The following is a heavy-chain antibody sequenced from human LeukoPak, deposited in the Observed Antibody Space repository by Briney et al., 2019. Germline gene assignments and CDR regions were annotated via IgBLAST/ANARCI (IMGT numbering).Heavy chain of an antibody. V-gene: IGHV1-69*04. D-gene: IGHD3-22*01. CDR2: IIPIFGIA. CDR1: GGTFSSYA. CDR3: ARTHYDSSDYYYVGLVY. Sequence: ASVKVSCKASGGTFSSYAISWVRQAPGQGLEWMGRIIPIFGIANYAQKFQGRVTITADKSTSTAYMELSSLRSEDTAVYYCARTHYDSSDYYYVGLVYWGQGTLVTVSS. J-gene: IGHJ4*02.